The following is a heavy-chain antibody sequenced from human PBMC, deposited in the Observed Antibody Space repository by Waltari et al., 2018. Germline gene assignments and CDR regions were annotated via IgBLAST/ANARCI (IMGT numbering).Heavy chain of an antibody. CDR1: GGSFSGYY. Sequence: QVQLQQWGAGLLKPSETLSLTCAVYGGSFSGYYWSWIRQPPGKGLEWIGEINHSGSTNSNPSLKSRVTISVDTSKNQFSLKLSSVTAADTAVYYCARAYSSGWYFGYWGQGTLVTVSS. CDR2: INHSGST. J-gene: IGHJ4*02. V-gene: IGHV4-34*01. CDR3: ARAYSSGWYFGY. D-gene: IGHD6-19*01.